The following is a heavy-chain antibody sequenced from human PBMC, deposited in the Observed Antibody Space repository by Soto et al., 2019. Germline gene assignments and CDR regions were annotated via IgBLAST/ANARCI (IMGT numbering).Heavy chain of an antibody. CDR2: VSGSGGST. Sequence: CAASGFTFDNYGMSWVRQAPGKGLEWVSTVSGSGGSTYYAASVKGRFTISREYSKNTMYLQMNSLRAEDTAVYFCARHRSYNSGFFDYWSQGTLVTVSS. D-gene: IGHD6-19*01. CDR3: ARHRSYNSGFFDY. J-gene: IGHJ4*02. CDR1: GFTFDNYG. V-gene: IGHV3-23*01.